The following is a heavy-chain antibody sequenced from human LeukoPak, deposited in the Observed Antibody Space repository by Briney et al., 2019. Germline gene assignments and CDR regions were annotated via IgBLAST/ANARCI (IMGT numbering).Heavy chain of an antibody. Sequence: ASVKVSCKASGYTFTGYYMHWVRQAPGQGLEWMGWINPNSGGTNYAQKFQGRVTMTRDTSISTAYMELSRLRSDDTAVYYCARDPGVTTDYYYYVDVWGKGTTVTVSS. CDR3: ARDPGVTTDYYYYVDV. D-gene: IGHD4-17*01. CDR1: GYTFTGYY. V-gene: IGHV1-2*02. CDR2: INPNSGGT. J-gene: IGHJ6*03.